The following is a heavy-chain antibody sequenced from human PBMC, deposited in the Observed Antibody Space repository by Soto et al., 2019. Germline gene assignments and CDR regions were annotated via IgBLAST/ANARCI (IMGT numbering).Heavy chain of an antibody. Sequence: QITLTESGPTLVKPTQTLTLTCTFSGFSITKTEMGVAWIRQPPGEALEWLALIYLDYDKRYNPSLRNSLTISKDTSKSQVVLEMTDLDPVDTATYFCAHTHIGLRQPLVFDPWGQGTLVTVSS. V-gene: IGHV2-5*02. CDR1: GFSITKTEMG. D-gene: IGHD2-8*01. CDR3: AHTHIGLRQPLVFDP. J-gene: IGHJ5*02. CDR2: IYLDYDK.